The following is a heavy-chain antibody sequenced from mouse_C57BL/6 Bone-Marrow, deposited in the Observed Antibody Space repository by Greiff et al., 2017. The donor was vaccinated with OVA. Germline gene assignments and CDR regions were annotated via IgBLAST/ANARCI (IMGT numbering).Heavy chain of an antibody. J-gene: IGHJ4*01. Sequence: QVQLQQPGAELVRPGSSVKLSCKASGYTFTSYWMDWVKQRPGQGLEWIGNIYPSDSGTHYNQKFKDKATLTVDKSSSTAYMQLSSLTSEDSAVHYCARSDGYYGMDYWGQGTSVTVSS. CDR1: GYTFTSYW. CDR2: IYPSDSGT. D-gene: IGHD2-3*01. V-gene: IGHV1-61*01. CDR3: ARSDGYYGMDY.